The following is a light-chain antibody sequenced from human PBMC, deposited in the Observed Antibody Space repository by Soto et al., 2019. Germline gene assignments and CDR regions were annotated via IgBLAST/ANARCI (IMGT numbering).Light chain of an antibody. CDR2: GAS. Sequence: EIGVTQSPATLSVSPGERATLSCRASQSVSSNLAWYQQKPGQAPRLLIYGASTRATGIPARFSGSGSGTEFTLTISSLQSEDFAVYYCQQYNNWPSTFGQGTKLDIK. V-gene: IGKV3-15*01. CDR1: QSVSSN. J-gene: IGKJ1*01. CDR3: QQYNNWPST.